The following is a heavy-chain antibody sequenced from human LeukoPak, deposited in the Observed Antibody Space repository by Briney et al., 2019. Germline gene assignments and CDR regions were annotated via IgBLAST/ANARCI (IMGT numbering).Heavy chain of an antibody. CDR1: GGSISSGSYY. D-gene: IGHD3-3*02. CDR2: IYTSGST. Sequence: NTSETLSFTCTVSGGSISSGSYYWSWIRQPAGKGLEWIGRIYTSGSTNYNPSLKSRVTISVDTSKNQFSLKLSAVTAADTAVYYCARGIRSPRNALVYFQHWGQGTLVTVSS. V-gene: IGHV4-61*02. CDR3: ARGIRSPRNALVYFQH. J-gene: IGHJ1*01.